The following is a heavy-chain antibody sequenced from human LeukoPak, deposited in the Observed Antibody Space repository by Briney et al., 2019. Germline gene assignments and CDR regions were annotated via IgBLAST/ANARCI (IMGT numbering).Heavy chain of an antibody. J-gene: IGHJ4*02. D-gene: IGHD3-22*01. CDR3: ARDDSSGYYDY. V-gene: IGHV4-4*02. CDR2: IYHSGST. Sequence: SETLSLTCAVSGGSISSSNWWSWVRQPPGKGVEWIGEIYHSGSTNYNPSLKSRVTISVDKSKTQFSLKLSSVTAADTAVYYCARDDSSGYYDYWGQGTLVTVSS. CDR1: GGSISSSNW.